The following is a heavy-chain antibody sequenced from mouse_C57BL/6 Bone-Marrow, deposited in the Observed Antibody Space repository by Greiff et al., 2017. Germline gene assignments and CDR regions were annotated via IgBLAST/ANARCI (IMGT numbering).Heavy chain of an antibody. CDR2: IDPEDGDT. CDR3: TTPDYDYSYAMDY. Sequence: VHVKQSGAELVRPGASVKLSCTASGFNIKDYYMHWVKQRPEQGLEWIGRIDPEDGDTEYAPKFQGKATMTADTSSNTAYLQLSSLTSEDTAVYYCTTPDYDYSYAMDYWGQGTSVTVSS. CDR1: GFNIKDYY. V-gene: IGHV14-1*01. J-gene: IGHJ4*01. D-gene: IGHD2-4*01.